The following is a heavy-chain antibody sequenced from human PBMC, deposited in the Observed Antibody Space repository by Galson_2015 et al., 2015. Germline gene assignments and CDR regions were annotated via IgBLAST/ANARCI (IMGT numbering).Heavy chain of an antibody. Sequence: LRLPCAASGFTVCSNYLSWVRPAPWTGLEWASVIHSGGSTYYADSVKGRFTISRDNSKNTLYLQMNSLRAEDTAVYYCAREIELRYYGMDVWGQGTTVTVSS. V-gene: IGHV3-53*01. D-gene: IGHD1-26*01. CDR3: AREIELRYYGMDV. CDR1: GFTVCSNY. J-gene: IGHJ6*02. CDR2: IHSGGST.